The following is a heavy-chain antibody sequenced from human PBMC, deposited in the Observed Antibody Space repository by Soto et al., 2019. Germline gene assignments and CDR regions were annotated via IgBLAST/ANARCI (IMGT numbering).Heavy chain of an antibody. CDR3: ARGEGGPRWGSIDY. J-gene: IGHJ4*02. D-gene: IGHD2-21*01. V-gene: IGHV1-2*04. CDR2: ITPNSGGT. CDR1: GYTFTGYY. Sequence: QVQLVQSGAEVKKPGASVKVSCKASGYTFTGYYMHWVRQAPGQGLEWMGWITPNSGGTNYAQKFQGWVTMTRDTSSSTASMELSRLRSDDTAVYYCARGEGGPRWGSIDYWGQGTLVTFSS.